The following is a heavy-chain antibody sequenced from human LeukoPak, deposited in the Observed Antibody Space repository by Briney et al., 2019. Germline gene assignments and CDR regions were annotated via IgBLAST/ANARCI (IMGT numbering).Heavy chain of an antibody. J-gene: IGHJ3*02. Sequence: SETLSLTCSVSGDSISSNSDYWGWIRQPPGKGLEWIGNIYHRGRTNYNPSLKSRVTISVDTSKNQFSLKLSSVTAADTAVYYCARRSVMTAINFNAFDIWGQGTMVTVSS. V-gene: IGHV4-39*07. CDR1: GDSISSNSDY. CDR3: ARRSVMTAINFNAFDI. D-gene: IGHD2-21*02. CDR2: IYHRGRT.